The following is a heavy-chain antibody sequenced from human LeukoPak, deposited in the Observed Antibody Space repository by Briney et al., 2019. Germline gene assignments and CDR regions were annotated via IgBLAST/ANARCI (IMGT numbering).Heavy chain of an antibody. CDR1: GGSFSGYY. J-gene: IGHJ4*02. CDR2: INHSGST. Sequence: SETLSLTCAVYGGSFSGYYWSWIRQPPGKGLEWIGEINHSGSTNYNPSLKSRVTISVDTSKNQFSLKLSSVTAADTAVYYCARPSGWYKRGSLDYWGQGTLVTVSS. V-gene: IGHV4-34*01. D-gene: IGHD6-19*01. CDR3: ARPSGWYKRGSLDY.